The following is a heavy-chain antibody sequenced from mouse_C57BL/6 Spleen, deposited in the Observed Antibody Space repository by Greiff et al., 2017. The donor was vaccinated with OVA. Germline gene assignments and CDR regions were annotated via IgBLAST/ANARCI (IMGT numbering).Heavy chain of an antibody. V-gene: IGHV1-64*01. CDR1: GYTFTSYW. CDR2: IHPNSGST. J-gene: IGHJ1*03. CDR3: ARDYGSSYVRYFDV. D-gene: IGHD1-1*01. Sequence: QVQLKQSGAELVKPGASVKLSCKASGYTFTSYWMHWVKQRPGQGLEWIGMIHPNSGSTNYNEKFKSKATLTVDKSSSTAYMQLNSLTSEDSAVYYCARDYGSSYVRYFDVWGTGTTVTVSS.